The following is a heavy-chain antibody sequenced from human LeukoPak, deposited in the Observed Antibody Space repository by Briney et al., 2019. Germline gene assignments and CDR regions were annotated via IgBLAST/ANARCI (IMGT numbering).Heavy chain of an antibody. CDR3: TRPPTTVTTSVWAFDI. CDR2: IYSGGST. D-gene: IGHD4-17*01. Sequence: GGSLRLSCAASGFTVSSNYVSWVRQAPGKGLEWVSVIYSGGSTYYADSVKGRFTISRDNSKNTLYLQMNSLRAEDTAVYYCTRPPTTVTTSVWAFDIWGQGTMVTVSS. CDR1: GFTVSSNY. J-gene: IGHJ3*02. V-gene: IGHV3-53*01.